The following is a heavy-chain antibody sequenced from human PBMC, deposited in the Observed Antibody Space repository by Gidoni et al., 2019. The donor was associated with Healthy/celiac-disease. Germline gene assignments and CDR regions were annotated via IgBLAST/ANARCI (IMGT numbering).Heavy chain of an antibody. V-gene: IGHV4-34*01. Sequence: QVQLQQWGAGLLKPSETLSLTCAVYGGSFSGYYWSWIRQRPGKGLEWIGESNHSGSTNYNPSLKSRVTISVDTSKNQFSLKLSSVTAADTAVYYCARGLADWGQGTLVTVSS. CDR2: SNHSGST. CDR1: GGSFSGYY. CDR3: ARGLAD. J-gene: IGHJ4*02.